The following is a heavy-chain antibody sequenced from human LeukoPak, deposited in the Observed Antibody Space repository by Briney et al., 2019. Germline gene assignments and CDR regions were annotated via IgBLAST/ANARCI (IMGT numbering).Heavy chain of an antibody. CDR2: VYHSGGA. CDR1: GASIASHSW. J-gene: IGHJ4*01. CDR3: AYNRNFALDN. Sequence: KTSETLSLTCAVSGASIASHSWWNWVRQPPGKGLEWIGEVYHSGGANYKPSLKSRVTISVDTSRNHFSLKLTSVTAADTAVYFCAYNRNFALDNWGQGTLVTVSS. D-gene: IGHD1-14*01. V-gene: IGHV4/OR15-8*01.